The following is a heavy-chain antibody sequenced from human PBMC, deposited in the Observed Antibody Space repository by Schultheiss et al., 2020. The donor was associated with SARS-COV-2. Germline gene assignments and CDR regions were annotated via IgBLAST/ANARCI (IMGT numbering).Heavy chain of an antibody. CDR3: ATSLFGGVIVNFDY. CDR1: GYTFTGYY. D-gene: IGHD3-16*02. V-gene: IGHV1-2*02. Sequence: ASVKVSCKASGYTFTGYYMHWVRQAPGQGLEWMGWINPNSGGTNYAQKFQGRVTMTEDTSTDTAYMELSSLRSEDTAVYYCATSLFGGVIVNFDYWGQGTLVTVSS. CDR2: INPNSGGT. J-gene: IGHJ4*02.